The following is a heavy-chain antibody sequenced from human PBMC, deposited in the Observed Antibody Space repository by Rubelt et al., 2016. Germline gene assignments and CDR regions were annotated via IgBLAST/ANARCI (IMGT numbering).Heavy chain of an antibody. D-gene: IGHD3-22*01. J-gene: IGHJ3*02. CDR1: GGSFSGYY. Sequence: QVQLQQWGAGLLKPSETLSLTCAVYGGSFSGYYWSWIRQPPGKGLEWIGYIYYSGSTYSNPSLKRRVTISVDTSKNQFSLKLSAVTAADTAVYYCARGRVIVVVGATNAFDIWGQGTMVTVSS. CDR2: IYYSGST. V-gene: IGHV4-34*01. CDR3: ARGRVIVVVGATNAFDI.